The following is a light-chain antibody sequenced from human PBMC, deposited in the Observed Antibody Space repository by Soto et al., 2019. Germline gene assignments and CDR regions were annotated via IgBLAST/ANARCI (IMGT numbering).Light chain of an antibody. CDR1: QSISTN. CDR3: QQYNNWPWT. J-gene: IGKJ1*01. CDR2: AAS. V-gene: IGKV3-15*01. Sequence: EIVMTQSPAALSVSPGERATLSCRASQSISTNLGWYQLQPGQAPRLLISAASTRATGIPARFSGSGSGTEFTLTISSLQSEDFAVYDGQQYNNWPWTFGQGTKVEIK.